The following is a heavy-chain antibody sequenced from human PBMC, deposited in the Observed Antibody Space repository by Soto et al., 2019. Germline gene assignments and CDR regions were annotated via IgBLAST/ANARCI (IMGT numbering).Heavy chain of an antibody. Sequence: EVQLVESGGGVVKPGGSLRLSCAASGFTFSNAWMSWVRQAPGKGLEWVGRIKSKTDGGTTDYAAPVKGRFTISRDDSKSTLYLQMDSLKTEDTAVYYCITDPRGRGWYDVDYWGQGTLVTVSS. J-gene: IGHJ4*02. D-gene: IGHD6-19*01. V-gene: IGHV3-15*01. CDR3: ITDPRGRGWYDVDY. CDR2: IKSKTDGGTT. CDR1: GFTFSNAW.